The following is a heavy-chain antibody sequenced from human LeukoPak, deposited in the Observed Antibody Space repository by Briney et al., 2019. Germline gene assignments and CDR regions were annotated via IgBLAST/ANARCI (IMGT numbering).Heavy chain of an antibody. D-gene: IGHD6-19*01. Sequence: GGSLKLSCAASGFTFNTYWMHWVRQAPGKGLVWVSRINTDGRITNYADSVKDRFTISRDNAKNTLFLQMNSLRAEDTAVYYCTRTGNLAVAGDYWGQGTLVTVSS. CDR2: INTDGRIT. CDR1: GFTFNTYW. V-gene: IGHV3-74*01. J-gene: IGHJ4*02. CDR3: TRTGNLAVAGDY.